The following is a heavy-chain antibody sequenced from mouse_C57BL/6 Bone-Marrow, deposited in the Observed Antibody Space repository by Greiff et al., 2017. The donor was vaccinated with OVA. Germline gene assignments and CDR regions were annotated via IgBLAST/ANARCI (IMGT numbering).Heavy chain of an antibody. CDR2: ISNLAYSI. Sequence: EVQGVESGGGLVQPGGSLKLSCAASGFTFSDYGMAWVRQAPRKGPEWVAFISNLAYSIYYADTVTGRFTISRENAKNTLYLEMSSLRAEDTAIYYGARTVVADWYFDVWGTGTTVTGSS. V-gene: IGHV5-15*01. D-gene: IGHD1-1*01. CDR3: ARTVVADWYFDV. CDR1: GFTFSDYG. J-gene: IGHJ1*03.